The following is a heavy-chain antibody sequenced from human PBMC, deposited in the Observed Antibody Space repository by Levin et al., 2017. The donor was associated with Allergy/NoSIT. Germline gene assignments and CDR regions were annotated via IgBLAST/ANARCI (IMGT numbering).Heavy chain of an antibody. D-gene: IGHD3-3*01. CDR3: ASFLPWDFWSAPKLRAFDI. CDR1: GFTFSSYS. CDR2: ISSSSSYI. Sequence: GGSLRLSCAASGFTFSSYSMNWVRQAPGKGLEWVSSISSSSSYIYYADSVKGRFTISRDNAKNSLYLQMNSLRAEDTAVYYCASFLPWDFWSAPKLRAFDIWGQGTMVTVSS. J-gene: IGHJ3*02. V-gene: IGHV3-21*01.